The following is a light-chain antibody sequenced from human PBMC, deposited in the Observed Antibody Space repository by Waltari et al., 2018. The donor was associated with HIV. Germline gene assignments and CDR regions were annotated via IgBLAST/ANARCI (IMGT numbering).Light chain of an antibody. CDR3: CSYAGSFTWV. J-gene: IGLJ3*02. CDR1: GDDIGAYNS. V-gene: IGLV2-11*01. CDR2: DVA. Sequence: QSALTQPRSVSGSPGQLVTISCTGSGDDIGAYNSVSWYQHHPGKAPKLMIYDVAQRPSGVPDRFSGFRSGNTASLTISALQPEDEADYYCCSYAGSFTWVFGGGTRLTVL.